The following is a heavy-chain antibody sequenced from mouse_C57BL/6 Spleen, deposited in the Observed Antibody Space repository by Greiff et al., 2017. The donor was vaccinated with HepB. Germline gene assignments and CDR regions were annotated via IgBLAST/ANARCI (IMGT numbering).Heavy chain of an antibody. CDR3: ARNHFDY. CDR2: IDPSDSYT. V-gene: IGHV1-50*01. Sequence: QVQLQQPGAELVKPGASVKLSCKASGYTFTSYWMQWVKQRPGQGLEWIGEIDPSDSYTNYKQKFKGKATLTVDTSSSTAYMPLSSLTSEDSAVYYCARNHFDYWGQGTTLTVSS. J-gene: IGHJ2*01. CDR1: GYTFTSYW.